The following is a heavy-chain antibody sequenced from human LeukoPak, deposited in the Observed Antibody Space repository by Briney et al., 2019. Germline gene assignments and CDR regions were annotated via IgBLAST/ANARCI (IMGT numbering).Heavy chain of an antibody. V-gene: IGHV3-30*02. CDR2: IRHDGSNK. Sequence: GGSLRLSCAASGFTFSSYGMHWVRQAPGKGLEWVAFIRHDGSNKYYADSVKGRFTISRDNSKNTLYLQMNSLRAEDTAVYYCAKGKDYYGDYPCLDYWGQGTLVTVSS. CDR1: GFTFSSYG. CDR3: AKGKDYYGDYPCLDY. J-gene: IGHJ4*02. D-gene: IGHD4-17*01.